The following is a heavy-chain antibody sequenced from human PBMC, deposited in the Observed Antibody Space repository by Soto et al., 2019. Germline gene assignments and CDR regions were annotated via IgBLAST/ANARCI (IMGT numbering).Heavy chain of an antibody. D-gene: IGHD2-8*02. J-gene: IGHJ5*02. CDR3: ARYALGLSPWWYNWFDR. Sequence: GGSLRLSCAASGFTFSTYAMNWVRQTPGEGLEWVSGISDSGTNPYYADSVKGRFTVSRDNSKNTLYLQMDSLRAEDTGIYYCARYALGLSPWWYNWFDRWGQGTLVTVSS. V-gene: IGHV3-23*01. CDR1: GFTFSTYA. CDR2: ISDSGTNP.